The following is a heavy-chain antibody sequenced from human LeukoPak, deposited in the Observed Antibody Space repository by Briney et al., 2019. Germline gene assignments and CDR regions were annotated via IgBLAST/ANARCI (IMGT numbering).Heavy chain of an antibody. CDR1: GYTFTSYD. CDR2: MNPNSGNT. D-gene: IGHD6-13*01. V-gene: IGHV1-8*01. J-gene: IGHJ5*02. Sequence: ASVKVSCKASGYTFTSYDINWVRQATGQGLEWMGWMNPNSGNTGYAQKFQGRVTMTRNTSISTAYMELSSLRSEDTAVYYCARGPIAAALLDWFDPWGQGTQVTVSS. CDR3: ARGPIAAALLDWFDP.